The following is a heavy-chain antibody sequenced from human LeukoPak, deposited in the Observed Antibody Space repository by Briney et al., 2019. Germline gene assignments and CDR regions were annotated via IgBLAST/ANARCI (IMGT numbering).Heavy chain of an antibody. V-gene: IGHV4-59*01. D-gene: IGHD3-22*01. CDR2: IYYSGST. J-gene: IGHJ1*01. CDR1: GGSISSYY. CDR3: ARGGYYDSSGYYYVGYFQH. Sequence: PSETLSLTCTVSGGSISSYYWSWIRQPPGKGLEWIGYIYYSGSTNYNPSLKSRVTISVDTSKNQFSLKLSSVTAAGTAVYYCARGGYYDSSGYYYVGYFQHWGQGTLVTVSS.